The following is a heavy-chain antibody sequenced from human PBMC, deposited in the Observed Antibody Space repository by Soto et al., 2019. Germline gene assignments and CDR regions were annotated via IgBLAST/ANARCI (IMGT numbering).Heavy chain of an antibody. J-gene: IGHJ3*01. D-gene: IGHD3-3*01. V-gene: IGHV1-8*01. CDR2: MNPNSGNT. Sequence: ASVKVSCKASGYTFTSYDINWVRQATGQGLEWMGWMNPNSGNTGYAQKFQGRVTMTRNTSISTAYMELSSLRSEDTAVYYCASPARNYDFWSGYSFDLWGQGTLVTVSS. CDR3: ASPARNYDFWSGYSFDL. CDR1: GYTFTSYD.